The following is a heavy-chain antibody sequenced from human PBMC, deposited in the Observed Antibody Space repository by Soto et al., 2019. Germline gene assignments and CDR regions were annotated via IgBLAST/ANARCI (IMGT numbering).Heavy chain of an antibody. CDR2: INPSGGST. CDR3: ARVRGIYYDSSGSFDY. D-gene: IGHD3-22*01. J-gene: IGHJ4*02. CDR1: GYTFTSYY. Sequence: ASVKVSSKASGYTFTSYYMHWVRQAPGQGLEWMGIINPSGGSTSYAQKFQGRVIMTRDTSTSTVYMELSSLRSEDTAVYYCARVRGIYYDSSGSFDYWGQGTLVTVSS. V-gene: IGHV1-46*01.